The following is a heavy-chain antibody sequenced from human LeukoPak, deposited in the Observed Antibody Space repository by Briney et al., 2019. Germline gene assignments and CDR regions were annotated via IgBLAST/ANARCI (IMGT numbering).Heavy chain of an antibody. Sequence: PGGSLRLSCAASGVTLSSYSMNCVRPAPGKGREWVSSISSSSSYIYYADSVKGRFTISRDNAKNSLYLQMNSLRAEDTAVYYCARDGSGRALGYWGQGTLVTVSS. CDR2: ISSSSSYI. D-gene: IGHD3-10*01. V-gene: IGHV3-21*01. CDR3: ARDGSGRALGY. J-gene: IGHJ4*02. CDR1: GVTLSSYS.